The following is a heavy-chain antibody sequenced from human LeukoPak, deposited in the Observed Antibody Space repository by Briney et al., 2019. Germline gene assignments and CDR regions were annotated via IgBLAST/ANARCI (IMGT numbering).Heavy chain of an antibody. V-gene: IGHV3-48*03. CDR3: AKDLVRWWFGELGIDF. CDR1: GFTFATYE. J-gene: IGHJ4*02. CDR2: ISGSGTGI. Sequence: QPGGSLRLSCAASGFTFATYEINWVRQAPGKGLEWVSYISGSGTGIYSADSVKGRFTISRDNSKNTLYLQMNSLRGEDTAVYYCAKDLVRWWFGELGIDFWGQGTLVTVSS. D-gene: IGHD3-10*01.